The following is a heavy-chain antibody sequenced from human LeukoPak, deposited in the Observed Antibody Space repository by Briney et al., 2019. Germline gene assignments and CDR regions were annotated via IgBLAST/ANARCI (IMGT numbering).Heavy chain of an antibody. Sequence: PGGTLRLSCVAPELNFFSYGMQCVRQAPGKGLVWVSRIFTDGTTTSYADSVKGRFTISRDNAKNTLYLQMNSLRAEDTAVYYCARELPREVTLDYWGQGTLVTVSP. D-gene: IGHD2-21*02. CDR3: ARELPREVTLDY. CDR1: ELNFFSYG. J-gene: IGHJ4*01. CDR2: IFTDGTTT. V-gene: IGHV3-74*01.